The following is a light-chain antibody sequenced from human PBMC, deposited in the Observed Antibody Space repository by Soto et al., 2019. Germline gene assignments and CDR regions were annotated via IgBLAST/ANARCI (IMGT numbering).Light chain of an antibody. V-gene: IGKV3-20*01. Sequence: EIVLTQSPHTLSLSPGERASLSCRTSQTISSSYFAWYQQKPGQSPRLLVYAAAIRAPVIPDRFSGSGSGAYFTLTSSRLEPAYFAFYYCQHYDVSLTFGGGTSVEI. CDR1: QTISSSY. CDR3: QHYDVSLT. CDR2: AAA. J-gene: IGKJ4*01.